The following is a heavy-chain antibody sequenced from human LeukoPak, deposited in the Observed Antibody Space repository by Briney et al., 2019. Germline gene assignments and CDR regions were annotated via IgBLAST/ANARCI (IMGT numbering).Heavy chain of an antibody. CDR3: VWLGELARLDP. CDR1: GFTFSNYW. CDR2: IKSDGSIT. V-gene: IGHV3-74*01. Sequence: GGSLRLSCAASGFTFSNYWMHWVRQAPGKGLEWVSRIKSDGSITSYADAVKGRFTISRDNAKSTLYLQMNSLRAGDTAVYYCVWLGELARLDPWGQGTLVTVSS. D-gene: IGHD3-10*01. J-gene: IGHJ5*02.